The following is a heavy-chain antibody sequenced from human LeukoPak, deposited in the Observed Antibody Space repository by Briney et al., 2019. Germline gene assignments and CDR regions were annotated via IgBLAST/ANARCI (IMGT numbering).Heavy chain of an antibody. Sequence: SVKVSCKASGGTFSSYAISWVRQAPGQGLEWMGGIIPIFGTANYAQKFQGRVTITTDESTSTAYMELSSLRSEDTAVYYCARDNLRNYVDRGYYYYYMDVWGKGTTVTVSS. CDR1: GGTFSSYA. D-gene: IGHD4-11*01. V-gene: IGHV1-69*05. CDR2: IIPIFGTA. J-gene: IGHJ6*03. CDR3: ARDNLRNYVDRGYYYYYMDV.